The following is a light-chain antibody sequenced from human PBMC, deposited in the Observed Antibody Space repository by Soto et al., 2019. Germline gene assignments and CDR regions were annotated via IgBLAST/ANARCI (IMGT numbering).Light chain of an antibody. Sequence: DIQMTQSPSSLSASVGVRITITCRASQNVGTYLSWYQQRSGKAPKLLIYAASNLQSGVSSRFSGSGSGTDFTLAISSLQPEDFATYFCQQSYNTSLTFGGGTKVEI. CDR1: QNVGTY. J-gene: IGKJ4*01. CDR3: QQSYNTSLT. CDR2: AAS. V-gene: IGKV1-39*01.